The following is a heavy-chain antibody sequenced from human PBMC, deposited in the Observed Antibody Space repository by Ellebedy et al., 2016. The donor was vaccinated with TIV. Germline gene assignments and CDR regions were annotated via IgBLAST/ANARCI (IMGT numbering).Heavy chain of an antibody. CDR3: ARQDGYSSGWYVEYFQH. CDR1: GYSFTSYW. Sequence: GESLKISCKGSGYSFTSYWIGWVRQMPGKGLEWMGIIYPGDSDTRYSPSFQGQVTISADKSISTAYLQWSSLKASDTAMYYCARQDGYSSGWYVEYFQHWGQGTLVTVSS. D-gene: IGHD6-19*01. CDR2: IYPGDSDT. J-gene: IGHJ1*01. V-gene: IGHV5-51*01.